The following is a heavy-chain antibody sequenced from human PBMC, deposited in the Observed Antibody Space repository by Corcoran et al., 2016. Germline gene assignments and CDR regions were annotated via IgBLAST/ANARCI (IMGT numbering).Heavy chain of an antibody. V-gene: IGHV4-4*07. CDR2: IYSSGST. J-gene: IGHJ4*02. CDR3: ARDYYGDY. Sequence: QVQLQESGPGLVKPSETLSLTCTVSGGSIRGHYWSGIRQPAGEGLQWIGRIYSSGSTNYNPSLKSRVTMSVDTSKNQFSLKLTSVTAADTAVYYCARDYYGDYWGQGSLVTVSS. CDR1: GGSIRGHY.